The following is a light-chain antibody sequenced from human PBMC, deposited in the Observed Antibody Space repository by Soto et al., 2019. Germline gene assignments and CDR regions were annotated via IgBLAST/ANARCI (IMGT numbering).Light chain of an antibody. J-gene: IGLJ1*01. V-gene: IGLV2-11*01. CDR1: SCDVGGYTY. Sequence: QSVLTQPASVSGSPGESITISCTGTSCDVGGYTYVSWYQQHPGKAPKLMIYGVSERPSGVPDRFSGSKSGNTASLTISGLQAEDEADYYCCSYAGTPYVFGTGTKVTVL. CDR2: GVS. CDR3: CSYAGTPYV.